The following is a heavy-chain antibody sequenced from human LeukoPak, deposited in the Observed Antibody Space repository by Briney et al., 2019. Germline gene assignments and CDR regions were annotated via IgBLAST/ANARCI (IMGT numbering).Heavy chain of an antibody. Sequence: SVEVSCKASGYTFTNYGISWVRQAPGQGLEWMGRIIPILGITNYAQKFQGRVTITADKSTSTAYMELSSLRSDDTAVYYCARDPSGGYVPYFDYWGQGTLVTVSS. J-gene: IGHJ4*02. CDR2: IIPILGIT. CDR3: ARDPSGGYVPYFDY. CDR1: GYTFTNYG. V-gene: IGHV1-69*04. D-gene: IGHD3-16*01.